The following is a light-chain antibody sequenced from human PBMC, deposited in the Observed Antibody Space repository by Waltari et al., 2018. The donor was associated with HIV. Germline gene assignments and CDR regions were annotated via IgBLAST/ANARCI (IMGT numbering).Light chain of an antibody. Sequence: DMQMTQSPSSLSASVGDRVTVTCRASQSIGDHLNWFQQRPGKAPTLLIFGASSLHSWVPTRFSGSGSGTDFTLTIHSLQPEDFATYWCQQSYTSSYTFGQGTRLEIK. J-gene: IGKJ2*01. CDR2: GAS. CDR3: QQSYTSSYT. V-gene: IGKV1-39*01. CDR1: QSIGDH.